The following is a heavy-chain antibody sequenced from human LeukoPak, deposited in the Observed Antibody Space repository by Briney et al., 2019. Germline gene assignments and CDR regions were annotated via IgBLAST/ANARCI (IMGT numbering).Heavy chain of an antibody. V-gene: IGHV3-23*01. J-gene: IGHJ6*02. D-gene: IGHD6-13*01. CDR1: GFTFSSYA. Sequence: GGSLRLSCAASGFTFSSYAMSWVRQAPGKGLEWVSAISGSGGSTYYADSVKGRFTISRDNSKNTLYLQMNSLRAEDTAVYYCAYIAAETPSYYYYGMDVWGQGTTVTVSS. CDR2: ISGSGGST. CDR3: AYIAAETPSYYYYGMDV.